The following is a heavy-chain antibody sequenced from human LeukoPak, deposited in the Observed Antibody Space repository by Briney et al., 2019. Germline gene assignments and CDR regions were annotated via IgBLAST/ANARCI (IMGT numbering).Heavy chain of an antibody. CDR2: IYYSGST. CDR1: GGSISSYY. Sequence: SETLSLTCTVSGGSISSYYWSWLRQPPGKGLEWIGYIYYSGSTNYNPSLKSRVTISVDTSKNQFSLKLSSVTAADTAVYYCARINGVSSDAFDIWGQGTMVTVSS. V-gene: IGHV4-59*08. CDR3: ARINGVSSDAFDI. J-gene: IGHJ3*02. D-gene: IGHD2-8*01.